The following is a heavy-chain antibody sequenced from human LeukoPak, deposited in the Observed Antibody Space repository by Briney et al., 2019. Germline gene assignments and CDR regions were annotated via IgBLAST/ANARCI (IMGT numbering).Heavy chain of an antibody. CDR3: ARDFVSVATLGVY. Sequence: PGGSLRLSCAASGFTFSSYGMHWVRQAPGKGLEWVAVIWYDGSNKYYADSVKGRFTISRDNSKNTLYLQMNSLRAEDTAMYYCARDFVSVATLGVYWGQGTLVTVSS. CDR1: GFTFSSYG. CDR2: IWYDGSNK. V-gene: IGHV3-33*01. J-gene: IGHJ4*02. D-gene: IGHD5-12*01.